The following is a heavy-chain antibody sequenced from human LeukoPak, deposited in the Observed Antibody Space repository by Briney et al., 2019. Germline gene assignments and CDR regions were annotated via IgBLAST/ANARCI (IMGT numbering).Heavy chain of an antibody. CDR3: AKGGGVPAAGTLSFDY. D-gene: IGHD6-13*01. J-gene: IGHJ4*01. CDR1: GFTFSSYA. V-gene: IGHV3-30-3*01. Sequence: GGSLRLSCAASGFTFSSYAMHWVRQAPGKGLEWVAVISYDGSNKYYADSVKGRFTISRDNSKNTLYLQMNSLRAGDTAAYYCAKGGGVPAAGTLSFDYWGHGTLVTVSS. CDR2: ISYDGSNK.